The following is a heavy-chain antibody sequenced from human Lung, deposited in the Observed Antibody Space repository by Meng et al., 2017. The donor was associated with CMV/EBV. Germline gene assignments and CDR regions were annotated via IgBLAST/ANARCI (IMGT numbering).Heavy chain of an antibody. V-gene: IGHV5-51*01. CDR1: GYSFTSYW. CDR3: ARQYDTRTWDNWFDP. D-gene: IGHD3-22*01. Sequence: GGSLRLSCKGSGYSFTSYWIAWVRQMPGKGLEWMGIIYPGDSDTTYSPSFQGQVTISADNSISTTYLQWSSLRASDTAMYYCARQYDTRTWDNWFDPWGHGTXVTVSS. J-gene: IGHJ5*02. CDR2: IYPGDSDT.